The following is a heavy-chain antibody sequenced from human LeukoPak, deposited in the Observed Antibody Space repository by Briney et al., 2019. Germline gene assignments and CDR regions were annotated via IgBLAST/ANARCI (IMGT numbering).Heavy chain of an antibody. CDR2: INPNSGAT. CDR3: ARDDPIAARRAFDT. Sequence: ASVKVSCKASGYTFTGYYMHWVRQAPGQGLEWMGWINPNSGATNYGQKFQGRVTMTRDTSISTAYMELSRLRSDDTAVYYCARDDPIAARRAFDTWGQGTMLTVSS. V-gene: IGHV1-2*02. J-gene: IGHJ3*02. CDR1: GYTFTGYY. D-gene: IGHD6-6*01.